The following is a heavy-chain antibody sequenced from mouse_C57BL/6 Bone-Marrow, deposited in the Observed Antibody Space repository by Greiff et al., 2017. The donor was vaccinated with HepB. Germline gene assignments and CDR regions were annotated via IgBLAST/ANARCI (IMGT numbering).Heavy chain of an antibody. D-gene: IGHD1-1*01. V-gene: IGHV1-22*01. CDR3: ARPTVVATRAMDY. Sequence: EVQLQQSGPELVKPGASAKMSCKASGYTFTDYNMHWVKQSHGKSLEWIGYINPNNGGTSYNQKFKGKATLTVNKSSSTAYMELRSLTSEDSAVYYCARPTVVATRAMDYWGQVTSVTVSS. CDR1: GYTFTDYN. CDR2: INPNNGGT. J-gene: IGHJ4*01.